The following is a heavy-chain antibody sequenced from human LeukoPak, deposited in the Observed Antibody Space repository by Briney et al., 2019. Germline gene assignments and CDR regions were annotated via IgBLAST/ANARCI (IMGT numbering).Heavy chain of an antibody. CDR2: IYYSGST. J-gene: IGHJ4*02. D-gene: IGHD3-22*01. V-gene: IGHV4-31*03. Sequence: SQTLSLTCTVSGDSLNSGAYYWSWIRQHPGKGLEWIGYIYYSGSTYYNPSLKSRVTISVDTSKNQFSLKLSSVTAADTAVYYCARFSDSSGYGFDYWGQGTLVTVSS. CDR3: ARFSDSSGYGFDY. CDR1: GDSLNSGAYY.